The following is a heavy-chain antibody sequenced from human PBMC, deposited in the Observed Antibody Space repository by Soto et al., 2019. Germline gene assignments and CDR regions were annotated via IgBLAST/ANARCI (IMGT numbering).Heavy chain of an antibody. V-gene: IGHV3-23*01. CDR1: GFRFSDFA. D-gene: IGHD5-12*01. J-gene: IGHJ4*02. CDR2: ITGTASST. Sequence: GGSLRLSCAASGFRFSDFAMTWVRQAPGRGLEWVSAITGTASSTYYADSVKGRFTISRDNSKNTLYLQINSLRAEDTAIYYCAKGAEGYVVSSLDSWGQGTLVTV. CDR3: AKGAEGYVVSSLDS.